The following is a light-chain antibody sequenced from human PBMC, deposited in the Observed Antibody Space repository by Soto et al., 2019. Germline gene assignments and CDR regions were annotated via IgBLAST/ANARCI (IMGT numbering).Light chain of an antibody. CDR3: QQYYSTPTWT. CDR1: QSVLYSYTNKNY. J-gene: IGKJ1*01. CDR2: CAS. Sequence: DIVMTQSPDSLAVSLGERATINCKSSQSVLYSYTNKNYLAWCQQRPGQPPKILSYCASTRESGVPDRFSGSGSGTYFTLNISSLRAEDVAVYYGQQYYSTPTWTFGQGTKVDIK. V-gene: IGKV4-1*01.